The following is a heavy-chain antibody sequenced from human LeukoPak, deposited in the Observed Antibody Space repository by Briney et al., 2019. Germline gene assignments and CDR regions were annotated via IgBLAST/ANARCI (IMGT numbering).Heavy chain of an antibody. V-gene: IGHV2-5*02. D-gene: IGHD6-13*01. CDR3: AHTHSSKLGDAFDI. Sequence: SGPTLVKPTQTLTLTCTFSGFSVSTNGVGVGWIRQPPGKALEWLALIYWDDDKRYSPSLKSRLTITKDTSKNQVVLTMTNMDPVDTATYYCAHTHSSKLGDAFDIWGQGTMVTVSS. CDR1: GFSVSTNGVG. J-gene: IGHJ3*02. CDR2: IYWDDDK.